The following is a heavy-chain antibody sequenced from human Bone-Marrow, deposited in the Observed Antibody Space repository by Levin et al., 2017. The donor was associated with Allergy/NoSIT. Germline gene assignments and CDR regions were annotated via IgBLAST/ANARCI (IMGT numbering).Heavy chain of an antibody. Sequence: GESLKISCAASGFTFSSYAMSWVRQAPGKGLEWVSAISGSGGSTYYADSVKGRFTISRDNSKNTLYLQMNSLRAEDTAVYYCAKEIGYYDFWSGFYYWGQGTLVTVSS. CDR3: AKEIGYYDFWSGFYY. J-gene: IGHJ4*02. CDR2: ISGSGGST. D-gene: IGHD3-3*01. CDR1: GFTFSSYA. V-gene: IGHV3-23*01.